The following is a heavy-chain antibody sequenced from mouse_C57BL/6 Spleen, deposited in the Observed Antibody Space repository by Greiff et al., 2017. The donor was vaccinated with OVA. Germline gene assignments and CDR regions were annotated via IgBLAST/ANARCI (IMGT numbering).Heavy chain of an antibody. CDR3: ARSGPIYYGPLQDY. V-gene: IGHV1-53*01. Sequence: QVQLQQPGTELVKPGASVKLSCKASGYTFTSYWMHWVKQRPGQGLGWIGNINPSNGGTNYNEKFKSKATLTVDKSSSTAYMQLSSLTSEDSAVYYCARSGPIYYGPLQDYWGQGTTLTVSS. D-gene: IGHD2-1*01. CDR2: INPSNGGT. J-gene: IGHJ2*01. CDR1: GYTFTSYW.